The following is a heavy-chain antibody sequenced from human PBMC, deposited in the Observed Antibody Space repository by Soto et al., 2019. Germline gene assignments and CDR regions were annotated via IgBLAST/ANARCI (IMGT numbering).Heavy chain of an antibody. D-gene: IGHD3-22*01. J-gene: IGHJ4*02. CDR1: GFTFSSYA. V-gene: IGHV3-23*01. Sequence: GGSLRLSCAASGFTFSSYAMSWVRQAPGKGLEWVSAISGSGGSTYYADSVKGRFTISRDNSKNTLYLQMNSLRAEDTAVYYCAKAPYYYDSSGYAGVDYWGQGTLVTVSS. CDR2: ISGSGGST. CDR3: AKAPYYYDSSGYAGVDY.